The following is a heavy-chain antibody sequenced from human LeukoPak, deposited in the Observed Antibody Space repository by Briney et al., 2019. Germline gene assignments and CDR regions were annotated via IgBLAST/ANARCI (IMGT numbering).Heavy chain of an antibody. CDR3: AREWELLLRYLDY. J-gene: IGHJ4*02. CDR2: IFPSGGEI. V-gene: IGHV3-23*01. D-gene: IGHD1-26*01. Sequence: GGSLRLSCAASGFTFSTFAMIWVRQPPGKGLEWVSSIFPSGGEIHYADSVRGRFTISRGNSKNTLYLQMNSLRAEDTAVYYCAREWELLLRYLDYWGQGTLVTVSS. CDR1: GFTFSTFA.